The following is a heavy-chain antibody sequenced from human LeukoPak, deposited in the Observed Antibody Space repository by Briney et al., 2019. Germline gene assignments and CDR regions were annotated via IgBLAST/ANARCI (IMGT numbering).Heavy chain of an antibody. CDR1: GYTFTGYY. J-gene: IGHJ4*02. D-gene: IGHD5/OR15-5a*01. V-gene: IGHV1-2*02. Sequence: APVKVSCKASGYTFTGYYIHWVRQAPGQGLEWMGWINPNSGGTNYAQKFQGRVTMTRDTSISTAYMELSRLRSDDTAVYYCARKQVSTSNFDYWGQGTLVIVSS. CDR2: INPNSGGT. CDR3: ARKQVSTSNFDY.